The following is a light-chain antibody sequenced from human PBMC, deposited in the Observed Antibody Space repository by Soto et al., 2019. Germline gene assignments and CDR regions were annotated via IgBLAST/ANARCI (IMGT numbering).Light chain of an antibody. J-gene: IGKJ4*01. CDR2: GAT. Sequence: EIVMTPSPATLSVSTGERVTLSCRASKSVSNNLAWYQQKPGQAPRLLIYGATATATVIPARFSGSGSGTEFNITISSRQSEDFEGDYCQPHNDLPLNFGGVTKVEI. V-gene: IGKV3-15*01. CDR1: KSVSNN. CDR3: QPHNDLPLN.